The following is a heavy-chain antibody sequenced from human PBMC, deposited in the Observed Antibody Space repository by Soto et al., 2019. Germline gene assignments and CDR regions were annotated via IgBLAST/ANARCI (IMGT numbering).Heavy chain of an antibody. CDR1: GGSISSSSYY. CDR2: IYYSGST. Sequence: QLQLQESGPGLVKLSETLSLTCTVSGGSISSSSYYWGWIRQPPGKGLEWIGSIYYSGSTYYNPSLKSRVTISVDTSKNQFSLKLSSVTAADTAVYYCARLFDYYDSSGYYHMRWFDPWGQGTLVTVSS. CDR3: ARLFDYYDSSGYYHMRWFDP. V-gene: IGHV4-39*01. D-gene: IGHD3-22*01. J-gene: IGHJ5*02.